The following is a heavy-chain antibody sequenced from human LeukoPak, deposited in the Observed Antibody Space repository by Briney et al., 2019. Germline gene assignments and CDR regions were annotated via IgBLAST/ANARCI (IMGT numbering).Heavy chain of an antibody. D-gene: IGHD6-13*01. CDR2: IGDSGVNT. V-gene: IGHV3-23*01. Sequence: GGSLRLSCAASGFTFSSYAMNWVRQAPGKGLEWVSAIGDSGVNTYYADSVRGRFSISRDNSKNTLYLQMNSLRAEDTAVYYCARAKLDLYSSSWLDYWGQGTLVTVSS. CDR1: GFTFSSYA. J-gene: IGHJ4*02. CDR3: ARAKLDLYSSSWLDY.